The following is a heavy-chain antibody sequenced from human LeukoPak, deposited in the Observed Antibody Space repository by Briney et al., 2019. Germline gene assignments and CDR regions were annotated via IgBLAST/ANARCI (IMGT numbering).Heavy chain of an antibody. D-gene: IGHD3-22*01. CDR3: AKLGIRDSSGSATADYYYYMDV. J-gene: IGHJ6*03. CDR2: ISGSGGST. Sequence: GGSLRLSCAASGFTFSRYAMNWVRQAPGKGLQWVSVISGSGGSTYYADSVKGRFVISRDNSKNTLFLQMTSLTAEDTAVYYCAKLGIRDSSGSATADYYYYMDVWGKGTTVTVSS. V-gene: IGHV3-23*01. CDR1: GFTFSRYA.